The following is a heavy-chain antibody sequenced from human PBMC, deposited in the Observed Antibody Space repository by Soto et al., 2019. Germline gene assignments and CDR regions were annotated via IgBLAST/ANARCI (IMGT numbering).Heavy chain of an antibody. V-gene: IGHV3-30-3*01. CDR3: ARGPHYYGSGKYYEGEPYYFDY. J-gene: IGHJ4*02. D-gene: IGHD3-10*01. CDR2: ISYDGSNK. Sequence: GGSLRLSCAASGFTFSSYAMHWVRQAPGKGLEWVAFISYDGSNKYYADSVKGRFTISRDNSKNTLYLQMNSLRAEDTAVYYCARGPHYYGSGKYYEGEPYYFDYWDQGTLVTVSS. CDR1: GFTFSSYA.